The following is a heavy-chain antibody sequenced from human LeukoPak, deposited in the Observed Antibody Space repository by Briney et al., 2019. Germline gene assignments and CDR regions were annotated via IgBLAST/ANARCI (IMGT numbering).Heavy chain of an antibody. CDR3: ARGRIAVAGTKNYFDY. CDR1: GGSISSYY. V-gene: IGHV4-59*01. D-gene: IGHD6-19*01. CDR2: IYYSGST. J-gene: IGHJ4*02. Sequence: SETLSLTCTVSGGSISSYYWSWIRQPPGKGLEWIGDIYYSGSTNYNPSLKSRVTISVGTSKNQFSLKLSSVTAADTAAYYCARGRIAVAGTKNYFDYWGQGTLVTVSS.